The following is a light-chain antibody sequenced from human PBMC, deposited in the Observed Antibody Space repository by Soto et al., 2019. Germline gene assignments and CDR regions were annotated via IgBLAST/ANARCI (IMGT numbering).Light chain of an antibody. CDR1: QGISRW. V-gene: IGKV1-5*01. J-gene: IGKJ1*01. CDR2: DAS. Sequence: DIQMTQSPSTLSASLGDRVTITCRASQGISRWLAWYQQRPGKAPKLLIYDASTLHSGVSSKFSGSGAETEFTLTISSLQPNDSATYYCQQYTADWTLGQGTMVEMK. CDR3: QQYTADWT.